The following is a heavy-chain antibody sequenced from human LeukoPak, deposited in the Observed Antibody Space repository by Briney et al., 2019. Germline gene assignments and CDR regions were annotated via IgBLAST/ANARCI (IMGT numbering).Heavy chain of an antibody. V-gene: IGHV4-39*01. CDR3: ASGGYYFDY. J-gene: IGHJ4*02. CDR2: IYYSGST. Sequence: PSETLSLTCTVSGGSISSSSYYWGWIRQPPGKGLEWIGSIYYSGSTYHNPSLKSRVTISVDTSKNQFSLKLSSVTAADTAVYYCASGGYYFDYWGQGTLVTVSS. D-gene: IGHD3-10*01. CDR1: GGSISSSSYY.